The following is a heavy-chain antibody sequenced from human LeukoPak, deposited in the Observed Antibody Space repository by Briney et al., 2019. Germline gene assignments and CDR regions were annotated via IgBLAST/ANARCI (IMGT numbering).Heavy chain of an antibody. Sequence: SETLSLTCSVSGGSISSSTYYWGWIRQPPGKGLEWIGAIYYTGTTYYNPSLRSRVTISVDTSKNHFSLKLSPVTAADTALYYCASAPRQGSIGGLDYWGQGTLVTVSS. CDR2: IYYTGTT. V-gene: IGHV4-39*02. J-gene: IGHJ4*02. CDR1: GGSISSSTYY. D-gene: IGHD3-16*01. CDR3: ASAPRQGSIGGLDY.